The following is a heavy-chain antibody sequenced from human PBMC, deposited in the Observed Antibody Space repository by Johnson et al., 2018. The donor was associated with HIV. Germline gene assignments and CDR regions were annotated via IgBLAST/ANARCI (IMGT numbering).Heavy chain of an antibody. CDR3: ARAGRFGELLYWYAFDI. CDR2: IGTAGDT. Sequence: VLLLESGGGLVQPGGSLRLSCAASGFTFSSYDMHWVRQATGKGLEWVSSIGTAGDTYYPGSVKGRFTISRENAKNSLYLQMNSLRAGDTAVYYCARAGRFGELLYWYAFDIWGQGTMVTVSS. J-gene: IGHJ3*02. CDR1: GFTFSSYD. D-gene: IGHD3-10*01. V-gene: IGHV3-13*01.